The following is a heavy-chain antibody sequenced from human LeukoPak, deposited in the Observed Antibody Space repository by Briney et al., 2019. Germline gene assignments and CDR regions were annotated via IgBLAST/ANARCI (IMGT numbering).Heavy chain of an antibody. CDR1: GGSFSGYY. D-gene: IGHD4-11*01. Sequence: SETLSLTCAVYGGSFSGYYWSWIRQPPGKGLEWIGEINHSGGTNYNPSLKSRVTISVDTSKNQFSLKLSSVTAADTAVYYCASGPVTVESPYFDYWGQGTLVTVSS. V-gene: IGHV4-34*01. CDR3: ASGPVTVESPYFDY. CDR2: INHSGGT. J-gene: IGHJ4*02.